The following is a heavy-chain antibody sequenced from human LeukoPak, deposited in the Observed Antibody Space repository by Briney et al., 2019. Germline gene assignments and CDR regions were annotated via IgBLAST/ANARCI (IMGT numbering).Heavy chain of an antibody. CDR3: ARGSGITMVRGVIIPQNAEYFQH. V-gene: IGHV5-51*01. J-gene: IGHJ1*01. CDR1: GYSFTSYW. Sequence: GESLKISCKGSGYSFTSYWIGWVRQMLGKGLEWMGIIYPGDSDTRYSPSFQGQVTISADKSISTAYLQWSSLKASDTAMYYCARGSGITMVRGVIIPQNAEYFQHWGQGTLVTVSS. CDR2: IYPGDSDT. D-gene: IGHD3-10*01.